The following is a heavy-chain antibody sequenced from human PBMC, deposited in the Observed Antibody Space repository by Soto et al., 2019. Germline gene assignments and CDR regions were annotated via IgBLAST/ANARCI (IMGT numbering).Heavy chain of an antibody. Sequence: SETLSLTCTVSGGSISSYYWSWIRQPPGKGLEWIGYIYYSGSTNYNPSLKSRVTISVDTSKNQFSLKLSSVTAADTAVYYCARGVAAAGPVDYWGQGTLVTVSS. V-gene: IGHV4-59*12. J-gene: IGHJ4*02. D-gene: IGHD6-13*01. CDR3: ARGVAAAGPVDY. CDR1: GGSISSYY. CDR2: IYYSGST.